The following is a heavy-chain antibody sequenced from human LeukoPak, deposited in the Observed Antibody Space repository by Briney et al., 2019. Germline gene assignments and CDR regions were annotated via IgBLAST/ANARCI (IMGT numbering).Heavy chain of an antibody. CDR2: INPSGGST. D-gene: IGHD3-22*01. CDR3: ARGPDYYDSSGYYFDY. Sequence: SENTVTGKYVDWVGQRIIKKLKWMGIINPSGGSTSYAQKFQGRVTMTRDTSTSTVYMELSSLRSEDTAVYYCARGPDYYDSSGYYFDYWGQGTLVTVSS. CDR1: ENTVTGKY. J-gene: IGHJ4*02. V-gene: IGHV1-46*01.